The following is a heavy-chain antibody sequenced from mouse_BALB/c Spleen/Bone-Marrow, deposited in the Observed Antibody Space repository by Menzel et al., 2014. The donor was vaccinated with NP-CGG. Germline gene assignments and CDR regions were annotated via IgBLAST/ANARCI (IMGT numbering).Heavy chain of an antibody. Sequence: VNVVESAAELARPGASVKMSCKASGYTFITYTMHWVKQRPGQDLEWIGYINPSSGYVEYNQKFRDKTTLTADKSSSTAYMQLSSLTSEDSAVYYCARWENYYGVSVGAMDYWGQGTSVTVSS. CDR2: INPSSGYV. CDR1: GYTFITYT. V-gene: IGHV1-4*02. CDR3: ARWENYYGVSVGAMDY. J-gene: IGHJ4*01. D-gene: IGHD2-13*01.